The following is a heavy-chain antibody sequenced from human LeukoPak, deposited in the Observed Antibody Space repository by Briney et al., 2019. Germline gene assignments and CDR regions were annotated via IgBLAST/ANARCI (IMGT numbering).Heavy chain of an antibody. J-gene: IGHJ4*02. CDR1: RFTFSTYW. D-gene: IGHD3-9*01. Sequence: GGSLRLSCAASRFTFSTYWMSWVRQAPGKGLEWVANINQDESEKYYVDSVKGRFTISRDNAKNSLYLQMNSLRAEDTAVYYCTTISDILTGRALDYWGQGTLVTVSS. V-gene: IGHV3-7*01. CDR3: TTISDILTGRALDY. CDR2: INQDESEK.